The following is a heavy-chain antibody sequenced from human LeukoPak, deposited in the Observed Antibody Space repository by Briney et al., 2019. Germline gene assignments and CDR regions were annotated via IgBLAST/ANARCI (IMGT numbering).Heavy chain of an antibody. J-gene: IGHJ2*01. V-gene: IGHV4-31*03. CDR2: IYYSGST. Sequence: PSETLSLTCTVSGGSISSGGYYWSWIRQHPGKGLEWIGYIYYSGSTYYNPSLKSRVTISVDTSKNQFSLKLSSVTAADTAVYYCARVTFPEKTYYDFWSGYPQRGYFDPWGRGTLVTVSS. D-gene: IGHD3-3*01. CDR3: ARVTFPEKTYYDFWSGYPQRGYFDP. CDR1: GGSISSGGYY.